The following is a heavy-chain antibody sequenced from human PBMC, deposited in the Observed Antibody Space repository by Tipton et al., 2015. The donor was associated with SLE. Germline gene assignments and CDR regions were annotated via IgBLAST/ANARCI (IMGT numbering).Heavy chain of an antibody. J-gene: IGHJ3*02. CDR3: TREGFTVAGAFDI. D-gene: IGHD4-17*01. CDR1: GFTFSSYA. Sequence: SLRLSCAASGFTFSSYAMSWVRQAPGKGLEWVGVIRSKAYGGTTEYAASVKGRITISRDDSKSIAYLQMNSLKTEDTAVYYCTREGFTVAGAFDIWGQGTMVTVSS. CDR2: IRSKAYGGTT. V-gene: IGHV3-49*04.